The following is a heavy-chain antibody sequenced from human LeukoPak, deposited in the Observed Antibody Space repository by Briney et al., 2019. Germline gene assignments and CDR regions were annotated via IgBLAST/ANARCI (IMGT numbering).Heavy chain of an antibody. CDR2: MSPTGGNT. J-gene: IGHJ4*02. D-gene: IGHD3-22*01. CDR3: ARELKLSYGSSGLSL. V-gene: IGHV1-8*01. Sequence: GASVKVSCKASGYTFANHDINWVRQATGQGLEWMGWMSPTGGNTGYAQKFQGRVTMTGDTSISTAYMELSSLRSEDTAVYYCARELKLSYGSSGLSLWGQGTLITVSS. CDR1: GYTFANHD.